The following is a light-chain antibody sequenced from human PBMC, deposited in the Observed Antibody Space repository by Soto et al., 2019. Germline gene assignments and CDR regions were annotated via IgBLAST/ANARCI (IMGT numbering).Light chain of an antibody. Sequence: EIVMTQSPATLSVSPGERATLSCRARQSVSTNLAWYQQKPGQAPRLLIYGPSIRATGIPARFSGSWSGTEFTLTINSLQSEDFALYFWQEYDKCPQGFTVGHGIRVD. CDR1: QSVSTN. CDR2: GPS. J-gene: IGKJ3*01. V-gene: IGKV3-15*01. CDR3: QEYDKCPQGFT.